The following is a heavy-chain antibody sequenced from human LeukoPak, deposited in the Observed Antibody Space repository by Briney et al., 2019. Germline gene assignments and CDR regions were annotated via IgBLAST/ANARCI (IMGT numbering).Heavy chain of an antibody. CDR1: GYTFTSYG. J-gene: IGHJ3*02. V-gene: IGHV1-18*01. Sequence: ASAKVSCKASGYTFTSYGTSWVRHAPGQGLEWMGWISAYNGDTNYAQKLQGRVTMTTDTSTSTAYMELRSLRSDDTAVYYCARDSGPYLGDAFDIWGQGTMVTVSS. D-gene: IGHD3-16*01. CDR3: ARDSGPYLGDAFDI. CDR2: ISAYNGDT.